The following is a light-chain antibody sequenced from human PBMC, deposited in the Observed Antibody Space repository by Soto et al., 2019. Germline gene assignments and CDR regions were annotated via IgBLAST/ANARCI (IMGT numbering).Light chain of an antibody. Sequence: QSVLTQPPSASGTPGQRVTIPCSGSNSNIGINTVSWYQQVPGTAPRVLIYADNQRPSGVPDRFSGSKSGTSASLAISWLQSEDEAAYYCAAWDATLNGRYVFGTGTKVTVL. CDR2: ADN. CDR3: AAWDATLNGRYV. V-gene: IGLV1-44*01. J-gene: IGLJ1*01. CDR1: NSNIGINT.